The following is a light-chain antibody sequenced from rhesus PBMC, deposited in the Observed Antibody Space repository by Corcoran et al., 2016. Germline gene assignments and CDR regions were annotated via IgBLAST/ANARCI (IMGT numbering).Light chain of an antibody. CDR1: QGISNW. CDR3: QQQDNSPWT. CDR2: RAS. Sequence: DIQMTQSPSSLSASVGDRVTITCRASQGISNWLAWYQQKTGKAPKLLIYRASNLETGVPSRFSGSGSVTDFTLTISSLQPEDIATYYCQQQDNSPWTFGQGTKVEIK. J-gene: IGKJ1*01. V-gene: IGKV1-69*01.